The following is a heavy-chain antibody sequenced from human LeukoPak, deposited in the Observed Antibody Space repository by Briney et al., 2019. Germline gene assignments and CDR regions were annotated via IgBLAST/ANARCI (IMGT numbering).Heavy chain of an antibody. CDR2: IDPSDSYT. D-gene: IGHD3-10*01. CDR1: GYSLTSYW. Sequence: GESLKISCKGSGYSLTSYWISWVRQMPGKGLEWMGRIDPSDSYTNYSPSFQGHVTISADKSISTAYLQWSSLKASDTAMYYCAVWFGELPTADYWGQGTLVTVSS. J-gene: IGHJ4*02. V-gene: IGHV5-10-1*01. CDR3: AVWFGELPTADY.